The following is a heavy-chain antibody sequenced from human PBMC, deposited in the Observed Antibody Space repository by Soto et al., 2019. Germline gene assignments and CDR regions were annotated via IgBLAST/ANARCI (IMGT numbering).Heavy chain of an antibody. V-gene: IGHV3-23*01. CDR1: GFTFSSYA. CDR2: ISGSGGST. D-gene: IGHD2-15*01. CDR3: AKVSGGGRGYYYYGMDV. J-gene: IGHJ6*02. Sequence: PGGSLRLSCAASGFTFSSYAMSWVRQAPGKGLEWVSAISGSGGSTYYADSVKGRFTISRDNSKNTLYLQMNSLRAEDTAVYYCAKVSGGGRGYYYYGMDVWGQGTTVTVSS.